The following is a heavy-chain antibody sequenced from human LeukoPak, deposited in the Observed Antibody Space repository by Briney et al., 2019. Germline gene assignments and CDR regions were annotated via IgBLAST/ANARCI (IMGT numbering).Heavy chain of an antibody. CDR1: GYTFTSYD. D-gene: IGHD5-24*01. Sequence: ASVKVSCKASGYTFTSYDINWVRQATGQGLEWMGWMNPNSGNTGYAQKFQGRVTMTRNTSISTAYIELSSLRSEDTAVYYCARSLARWLQFLGGYWGQGTPVTVSS. CDR3: ARSLARWLQFLGGY. CDR2: MNPNSGNT. V-gene: IGHV1-8*01. J-gene: IGHJ4*02.